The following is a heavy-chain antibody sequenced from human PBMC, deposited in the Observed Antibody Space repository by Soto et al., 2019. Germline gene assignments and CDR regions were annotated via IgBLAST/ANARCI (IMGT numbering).Heavy chain of an antibody. V-gene: IGHV1-2*02. J-gene: IGHJ6*02. CDR1: GYTFSDYF. Sequence: QVQLVQSGAEVKKSGASVKVSCKASGYTFSDYFIQWLRQAPGQGLEWVAWINPKTAATNYAKKFQDRVTLTSDTSVSTAYVELTRLSPDATAVYYCARIKWGLDYYSGMDVWGQGTAVTVSS. D-gene: IGHD1-26*01. CDR3: ARIKWGLDYYSGMDV. CDR2: INPKTAAT.